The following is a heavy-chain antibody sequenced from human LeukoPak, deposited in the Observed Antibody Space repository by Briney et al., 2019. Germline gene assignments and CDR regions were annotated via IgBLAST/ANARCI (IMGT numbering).Heavy chain of an antibody. Sequence: ASVKVSCKASGYTFTSQYMHWVRQAPGQGLEWMGIINPGGESTIYAQKIQGTVTMTRYTSTSTVYMELSSLRSEDTAVYYCARLPGNGGSSYYYYGMDVWGQGTTVTVS. CDR2: INPGGEST. J-gene: IGHJ6*02. CDR1: GYTFTSQY. D-gene: IGHD2-15*01. CDR3: ARLPGNGGSSYYYYGMDV. V-gene: IGHV1-46*01.